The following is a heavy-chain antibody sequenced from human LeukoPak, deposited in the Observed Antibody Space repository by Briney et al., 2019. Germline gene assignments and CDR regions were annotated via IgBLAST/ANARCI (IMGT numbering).Heavy chain of an antibody. J-gene: IGHJ4*02. CDR1: GFTFSSYA. Sequence: PGGSLRLSCAASGFTFSSYAMSWVRQAPGKGLEWVSAISGSGGSTYYADSVKGRFTISRDNSKNTLYLQMNSLRAEDTAVYYCARDPYSSSSAIDYWGQGTLVTVSS. CDR2: ISGSGGST. V-gene: IGHV3-23*01. CDR3: ARDPYSSSSAIDY. D-gene: IGHD6-6*01.